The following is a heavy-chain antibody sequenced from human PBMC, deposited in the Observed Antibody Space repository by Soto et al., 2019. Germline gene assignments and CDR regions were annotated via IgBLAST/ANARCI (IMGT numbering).Heavy chain of an antibody. V-gene: IGHV3-30*04. D-gene: IGHD6-6*01. Sequence: QVQLVESGGDVVQPGRSLRLACAASGFTFSGFAMHWVRLAPGKGLEWVAVISYAVFYLKKTNSVRGRFSISRDNSKNTLYLQMNSLRPDDTAVYHCAREPWGYSGSSKHFDFWGHGTLGTVSS. CDR3: AREPWGYSGSSKHFDF. J-gene: IGHJ4*01. CDR2: ISYAVFYL. CDR1: GFTFSGFA.